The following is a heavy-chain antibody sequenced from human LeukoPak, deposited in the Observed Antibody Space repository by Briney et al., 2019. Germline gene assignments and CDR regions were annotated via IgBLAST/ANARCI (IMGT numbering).Heavy chain of an antibody. D-gene: IGHD3-22*01. J-gene: IGHJ4*02. Sequence: KPGGSLRLSCAASGFTFSSYSMNWVRQAPGKGLEWVSSISSSSSYIYYADSVKGRFTISRDNAKNSLYLQMNSLRAEDTAVYYCARDRYYYDSSGYHTPSLFDYWGQGTLVTVSS. CDR1: GFTFSSYS. V-gene: IGHV3-21*01. CDR2: ISSSSSYI. CDR3: ARDRYYYDSSGYHTPSLFDY.